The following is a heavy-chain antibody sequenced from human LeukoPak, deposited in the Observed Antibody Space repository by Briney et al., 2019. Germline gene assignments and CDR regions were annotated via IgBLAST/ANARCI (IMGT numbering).Heavy chain of an antibody. J-gene: IGHJ4*02. CDR3: AKIYYYGSGSSLLHYFDY. D-gene: IGHD3-10*01. V-gene: IGHV3-30*02. CDR2: IHYDGSDK. Sequence: PGGSLRLSCAASGFPFSRYGMHWVRQAPGKGLEWVAFIHYDGSDKYYADSVKGRFTISRDNSKNTLYLQMNSLRPEDTAVYYCAKIYYYGSGSSLLHYFDYWGQGTLVTVSS. CDR1: GFPFSRYG.